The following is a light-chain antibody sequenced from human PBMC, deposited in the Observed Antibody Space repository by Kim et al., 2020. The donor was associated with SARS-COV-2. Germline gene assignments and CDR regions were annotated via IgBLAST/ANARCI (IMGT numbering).Light chain of an antibody. Sequence: DIVMTQYPDSLAVSLGERATINCKSSQSVLYSSNNKNYLAWYQQKPGQPPKLLIYWASTRESGVPDRFSGSGSGTDFSLTISSLQAEDVAVYYCQQYSDTPRTFGQGTKLEI. J-gene: IGKJ1*01. CDR3: QQYSDTPRT. V-gene: IGKV4-1*01. CDR1: QSVLYSSNNKNY. CDR2: WAS.